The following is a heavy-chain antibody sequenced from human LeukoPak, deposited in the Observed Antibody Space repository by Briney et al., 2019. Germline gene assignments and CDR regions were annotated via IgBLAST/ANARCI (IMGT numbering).Heavy chain of an antibody. CDR3: AKDRGITIFGVVTD. V-gene: IGHV3-9*03. D-gene: IGHD3-3*01. CDR2: ISWNSGSI. CDR1: GFTFDDYA. J-gene: IGHJ4*02. Sequence: PGGSLRLSCAASGFTFDDYAMHWVRHAPGKGLEWVSGISWNSGSIGYADSVKGRFTISRDNAKNSLYLQMNSLRAEDMALYYCAKDRGITIFGVVTDWGQGTLVTVSS.